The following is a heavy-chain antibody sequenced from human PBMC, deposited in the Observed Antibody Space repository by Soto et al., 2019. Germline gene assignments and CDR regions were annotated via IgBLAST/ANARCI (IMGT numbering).Heavy chain of an antibody. CDR3: ARDRGYKWNDGPDWFDP. CDR2: ISAYNGNT. CDR1: GYSYTSYG. J-gene: IGHJ5*02. Sequence: QVQLVQSGVEVKKPGASVKVSCKASGYSYTSYGISWVRQAPGQGLESMGWISAYNGNTNYAQKLQGRVTMTTDTSTSTAYMELRSVRADDTAVYDCARDRGYKWNDGPDWFDPWGQGTLVTVSS. V-gene: IGHV1-18*01. D-gene: IGHD1-1*01.